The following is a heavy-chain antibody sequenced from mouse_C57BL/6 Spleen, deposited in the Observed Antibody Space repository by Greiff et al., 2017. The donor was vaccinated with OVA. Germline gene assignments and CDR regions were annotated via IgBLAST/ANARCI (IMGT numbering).Heavy chain of an antibody. CDR1: GFTFSSYG. CDR2: ISSGGSYT. V-gene: IGHV5-6*01. CDR3: ASLYDYGFAY. J-gene: IGHJ3*01. D-gene: IGHD2-4*01. Sequence: EVMLVESGGDLVKPGGSLKLSCAASGFTFSSYGMSWVRQTPDKRLEWVATISSGGSYTYYPDSVKGRFTISRDNAKNTLYLQMSSLKSEDTAMYYCASLYDYGFAYWGQGTLVTVSA.